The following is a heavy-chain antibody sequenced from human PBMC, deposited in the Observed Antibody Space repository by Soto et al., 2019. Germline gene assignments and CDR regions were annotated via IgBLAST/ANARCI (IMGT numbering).Heavy chain of an antibody. CDR2: ISSSSSYI. J-gene: IGHJ6*03. D-gene: IGHD6-6*01. V-gene: IGHV3-21*01. Sequence: GGSLRLSCAASGFTFSSYSMNWVRQAPGKGLEWVSSISSSSSYIYYADSVKGRFTISRDNAKNSLYLQMNSLRAEDTAVYYCARVDFLSGSYSSSYDYYYYYMDVWGKGTTVTVSS. CDR1: GFTFSSYS. CDR3: ARVDFLSGSYSSSYDYYYYYMDV.